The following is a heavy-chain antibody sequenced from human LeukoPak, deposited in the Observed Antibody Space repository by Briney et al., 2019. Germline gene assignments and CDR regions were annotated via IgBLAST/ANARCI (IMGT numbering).Heavy chain of an antibody. CDR3: ARGMPVGATCFDY. V-gene: IGHV4-34*01. D-gene: IGHD1-26*01. CDR1: GGSFSGYY. J-gene: IGHJ4*02. CDR2: INHSGST. Sequence: PSETLSLTCAVYGGSFSGYYWSWIRQPPGKGLEWIGEINHSGSTNYNPSLKSRVTISVDTSKNQFSLKLSSVTAADTAVYYCARGMPVGATCFDYWGQGTLVTVSS.